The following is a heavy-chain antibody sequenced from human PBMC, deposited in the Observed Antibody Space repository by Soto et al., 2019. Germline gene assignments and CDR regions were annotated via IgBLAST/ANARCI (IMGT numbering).Heavy chain of an antibody. J-gene: IGHJ4*02. CDR3: ARDPVVVPAAIGVYYFDY. CDR1: GFTFSSYS. Sequence: PGGSLRLSCAASGFTFSSYSMNWVRQAPGKGLEWVSYISSSSSTIYYADSVKGRFTISRDNAKNSLYLQMNSLRDEDTAVYYCARDPVVVPAAIGVYYFDYWGQGTLVTVSS. V-gene: IGHV3-48*02. D-gene: IGHD2-2*01. CDR2: ISSSSSTI.